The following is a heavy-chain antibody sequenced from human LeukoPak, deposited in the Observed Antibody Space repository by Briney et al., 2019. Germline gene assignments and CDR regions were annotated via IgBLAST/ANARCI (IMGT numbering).Heavy chain of an antibody. CDR3: VKDPLIVVATALFDY. D-gene: IGHD2-21*02. J-gene: IGHJ4*02. Sequence: GGSLRLSCAASGFTFSSYAMSWVRQAPGKGLEWVSSISGSGGSTHYADSVKGRFTVSRDSSKNTLYLQMNSLRAEDTAVYYCVKDPLIVVATALFDYWGQGTLVTASS. CDR1: GFTFSSYA. CDR2: ISGSGGST. V-gene: IGHV3-23*01.